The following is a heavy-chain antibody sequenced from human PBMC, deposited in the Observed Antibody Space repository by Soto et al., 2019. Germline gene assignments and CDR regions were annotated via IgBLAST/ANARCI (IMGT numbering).Heavy chain of an antibody. D-gene: IGHD6-19*01. CDR2: LSGSGTST. V-gene: IGHV3-23*01. Sequence: GGSLRLSCAASGFSFVNYAMDWVRQAPGKGLEWVSGLSGSGTSTYYADSVKGRFTISRGNSRDTLFLQMNSLTADDTAVYYCAKVTTNGGWFNPFDSWGQGALVTVSS. CDR3: AKVTTNGGWFNPFDS. CDR1: GFSFVNYA. J-gene: IGHJ4*02.